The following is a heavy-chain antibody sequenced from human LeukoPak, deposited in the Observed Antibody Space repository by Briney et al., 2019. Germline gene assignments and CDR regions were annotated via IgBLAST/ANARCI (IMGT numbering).Heavy chain of an antibody. V-gene: IGHV4-31*01. D-gene: IGHD6-13*01. J-gene: IGHJ3*02. CDR1: VDSMRSCDYY. Sequence: SQTLSLTCTVSVDSMRSCDYYWSWIRQHPGKGLEWIGYIYYSGSTYYNPSRTSHVTISVDTSKNQFSLKMSSVTGADTAVYYCARYSSSWHDAFYMWGQRTMVTLSS. CDR2: IYYSGST. CDR3: ARYSSSWHDAFYM.